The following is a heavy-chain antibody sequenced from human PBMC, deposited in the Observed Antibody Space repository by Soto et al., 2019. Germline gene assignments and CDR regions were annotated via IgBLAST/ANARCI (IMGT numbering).Heavy chain of an antibody. CDR1: GGTFSSYA. V-gene: IGHV1-69*13. J-gene: IGHJ4*02. CDR2: IIPIFGTA. Sequence: ASVKVSCKASGGTFSSYAISWVRQAPGQGLEWMGGIIPIFGTANYAQKFQGRVTITADESTSTAYMELSSLRSEDTAVYYCARAGSSSWSPVFLFDYWGQGTLVTVSS. D-gene: IGHD6-13*01. CDR3: ARAGSSSWSPVFLFDY.